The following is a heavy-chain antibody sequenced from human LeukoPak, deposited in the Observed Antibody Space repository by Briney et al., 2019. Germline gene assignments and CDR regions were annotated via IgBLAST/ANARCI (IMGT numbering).Heavy chain of an antibody. J-gene: IGHJ4*02. Sequence: GGSLRLSCAASGFTFSSYAMTWVRQAPGKGLEWVSTITASGSSTSSADSVKGRFTISRDNSKNTLYLQMYSLRADDTAVYYCAREYSSSGYFDSWGQGTLVTVSS. V-gene: IGHV3-23*01. CDR2: ITASGSST. CDR3: AREYSSSGYFDS. D-gene: IGHD6-13*01. CDR1: GFTFSSYA.